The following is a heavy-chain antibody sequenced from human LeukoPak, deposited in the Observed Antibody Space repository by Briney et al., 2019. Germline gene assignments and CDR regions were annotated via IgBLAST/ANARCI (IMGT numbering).Heavy chain of an antibody. J-gene: IGHJ4*02. D-gene: IGHD5-12*01. CDR1: GFTVSSNY. Sequence: PGGSLRLSCAASGFTVSSNYMSWVRQAPEKGLEWVSVIYSGGSTYYADSVKGRFTISRDNSKNTLYLQMNSLRAEDTAVYYCAREAPSGYDYLDYWGQGTLVTVSS. CDR2: IYSGGST. CDR3: AREAPSGYDYLDY. V-gene: IGHV3-53*01.